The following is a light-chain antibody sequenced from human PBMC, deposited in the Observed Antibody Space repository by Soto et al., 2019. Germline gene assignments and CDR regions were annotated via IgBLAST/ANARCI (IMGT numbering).Light chain of an antibody. CDR2: DAS. V-gene: IGKV3D-20*01. CDR3: QQYGSSPQNT. J-gene: IGKJ5*01. Sequence: EIVLTQSPATLSLSPGERSTLSYGSIQSVSSSYLAWYQQKPGLAPRLLIYDASSRATGIPDRFSGSGSGTDFTLTISRLEPEDFAVYYCQQYGSSPQNTFGQGTRLEIK. CDR1: QSVSSSY.